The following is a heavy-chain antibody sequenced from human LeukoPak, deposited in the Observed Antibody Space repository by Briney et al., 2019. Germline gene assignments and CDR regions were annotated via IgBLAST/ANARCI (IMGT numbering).Heavy chain of an antibody. CDR2: TYYSGST. V-gene: IGHV4-30-4*01. D-gene: IGHD3-10*01. J-gene: IGHJ5*02. CDR3: ARGGTMVRGVLNWFDP. CDR1: GGSISSGDYY. Sequence: PSETLSLTCTVSGGSISSGDYYWSWIRQPPGKGLERIGYTYYSGSTYYNPSLKSRVTISVDTSKNQFSLKLSSVTAADTAVYYCARGGTMVRGVLNWFDPWGQGTLVTVSS.